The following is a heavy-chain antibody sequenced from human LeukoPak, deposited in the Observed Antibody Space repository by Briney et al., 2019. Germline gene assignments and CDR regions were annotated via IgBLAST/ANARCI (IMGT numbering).Heavy chain of an antibody. D-gene: IGHD2-15*01. CDR3: ARLGYCSGGSCLRHYYYMDV. Sequence: GGSLRLSCAASGFTFSSYEMNWVRQAPGKGLEWVSYISSSGSTIYYADSVKGRFTISRDNAKNSLYLQMNSLRAEDTAVYYCARLGYCSGGSCLRHYYYMDVWGKGTTVTVSS. V-gene: IGHV3-48*03. CDR1: GFTFSSYE. CDR2: ISSSGSTI. J-gene: IGHJ6*03.